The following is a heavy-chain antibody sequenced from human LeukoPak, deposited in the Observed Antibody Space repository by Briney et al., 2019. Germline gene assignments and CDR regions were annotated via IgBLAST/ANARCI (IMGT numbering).Heavy chain of an antibody. CDR3: ARAPAYGDYRPWDY. CDR2: ISSSGSTI. D-gene: IGHD4-17*01. J-gene: IGHJ4*02. Sequence: GGSLRLSCAASGFTFSSYEMNWVRQAPGKGLEWVSYISSSGSTIYYADSVKGRFTISRDNSKNTLYLQMNSLRAEDTAVYYCARAPAYGDYRPWDYWGQGTLVTVSS. V-gene: IGHV3-48*03. CDR1: GFTFSSYE.